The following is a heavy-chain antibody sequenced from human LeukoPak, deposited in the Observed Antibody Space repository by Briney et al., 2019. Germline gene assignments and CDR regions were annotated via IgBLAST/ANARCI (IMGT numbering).Heavy chain of an antibody. CDR3: ARGRTVTSIHYYYYYYMDV. J-gene: IGHJ6*03. CDR2: INHSGRT. Sequence: PSETLSLTCAVYGGSFSGDYWSWVRQPPGKGLEWIGEINHSGRTNYDPSLKSRVTISLDTSKHQFSLKLSSVTAADTAVYYCARGRTVTSIHYYYYYYMDVWGKGTTVTVSS. V-gene: IGHV4-34*01. CDR1: GGSFSGDY. D-gene: IGHD4-17*01.